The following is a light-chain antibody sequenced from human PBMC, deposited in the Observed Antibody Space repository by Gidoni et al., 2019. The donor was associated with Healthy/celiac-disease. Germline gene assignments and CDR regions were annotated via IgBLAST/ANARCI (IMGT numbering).Light chain of an antibody. CDR3: SSYTSSSTL. CDR1: SSHVGGYNY. J-gene: IGLJ1*01. Sequence: QSALTQPASVSGSPGQSITISCTGTSSHVGGYNYVSWYQQHPGKAPNLMIYDVSNRPSGVSNRFSGSKSGNTASLTISGLQAEDEADYYCSSYTSSSTLFGTGTKVTVL. CDR2: DVS. V-gene: IGLV2-14*01.